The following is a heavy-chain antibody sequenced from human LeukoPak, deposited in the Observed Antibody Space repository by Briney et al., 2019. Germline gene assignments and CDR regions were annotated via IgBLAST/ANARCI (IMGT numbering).Heavy chain of an antibody. CDR1: GFTFNDYY. CDR2: INIGGTNT. V-gene: IGHV3-11*01. Sequence: GGSPRLSCAASGFTFNDYYMSWIRQAPGKGLEWLSYINIGGTNTHYADSVKGRFTISRDNAKKSLYLEMDNLRAEDTAVYYCATDGAGFDTWGQGVLVTVSS. CDR3: ATDGAGFDT. J-gene: IGHJ5*02.